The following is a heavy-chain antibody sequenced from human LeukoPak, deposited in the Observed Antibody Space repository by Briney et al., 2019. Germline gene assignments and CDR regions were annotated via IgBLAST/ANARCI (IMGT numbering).Heavy chain of an antibody. CDR2: ISGSGGST. V-gene: IGHV3-23*01. D-gene: IGHD3-22*01. CDR1: GFTFSSYA. Sequence: PGGSVRLSCAASGFTFSSYAMSWVRQAPGKGLEWVSAISGSGGSTYYADSVKGRFTISRDNSKNTLYLQMNSLRAEDTAVYYCAKVVVVGYYFDYWGQGTLVTVSS. J-gene: IGHJ4*02. CDR3: AKVVVVGYYFDY.